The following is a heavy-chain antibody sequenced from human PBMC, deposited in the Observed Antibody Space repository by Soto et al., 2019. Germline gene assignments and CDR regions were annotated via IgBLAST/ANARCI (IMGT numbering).Heavy chain of an antibody. CDR1: GGSISSYY. D-gene: IGHD6-13*01. CDR3: AITYSSSWPFDY. J-gene: IGHJ4*02. Sequence: PSETLSLTCTVSGGSISSYYWSWIRQPPGKGLEWIGYIYYSGSTNYNPSLKSRVTISVDTSKNQFSLKLSSVTAADTAVYYCAITYSSSWPFDYWGQGTLVTVSS. CDR2: IYYSGST. V-gene: IGHV4-59*08.